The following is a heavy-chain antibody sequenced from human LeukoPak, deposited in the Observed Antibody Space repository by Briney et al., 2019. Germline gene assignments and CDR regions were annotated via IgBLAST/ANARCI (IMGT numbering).Heavy chain of an antibody. CDR1: GFTFSSYG. Sequence: GGSLRLSCAASGFTFSSYGMHWVRQAPGKGLEWVAVISYDGSNKYYADSVKGRFTISRDNSKNTLYLQMNSLRAEDTAVYYCANAPSSAWYGPDAFDIWGQGTMVTVSS. CDR3: ANAPSSAWYGPDAFDI. J-gene: IGHJ3*02. V-gene: IGHV3-30*18. CDR2: ISYDGSNK. D-gene: IGHD6-19*01.